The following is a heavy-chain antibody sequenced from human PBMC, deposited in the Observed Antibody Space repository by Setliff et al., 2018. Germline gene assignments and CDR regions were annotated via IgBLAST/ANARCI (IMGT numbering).Heavy chain of an antibody. D-gene: IGHD6-6*01. CDR3: ARGRNIAARLLDS. V-gene: IGHV4-34*01. CDR2: INHRGST. CDR1: GGTFSDYH. Sequence: PSETLSLTCAAYGGTFSDYHWTWIRQSPEKGLEWIGEINHRGSTNYNPSLKSRVTISIDTSKDQFSQKLISMTAADTAVYYCARGRNIAARLLDSWGQGTPVTV. J-gene: IGHJ4*02.